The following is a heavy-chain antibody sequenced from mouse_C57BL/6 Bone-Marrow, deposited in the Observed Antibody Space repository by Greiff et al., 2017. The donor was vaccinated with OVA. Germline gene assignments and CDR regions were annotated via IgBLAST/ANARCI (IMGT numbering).Heavy chain of an antibody. D-gene: IGHD2-1*01. J-gene: IGHJ3*01. CDR2: IDPSDSYT. Sequence: QVQLQQSGAELVKPGASVKLSCKASGYTFTSYWMQWVKQRPGQGLEWIGEIDPSDSYTNYNQKFKGKATLTVDTSSSTAYMQLSSLTSEDSAVYYCARESGNYAWFAYWGQGTLVTVSA. V-gene: IGHV1-50*01. CDR1: GYTFTSYW. CDR3: ARESGNYAWFAY.